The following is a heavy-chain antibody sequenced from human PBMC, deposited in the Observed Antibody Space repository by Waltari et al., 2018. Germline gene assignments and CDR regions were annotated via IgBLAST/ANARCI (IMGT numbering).Heavy chain of an antibody. Sequence: QITLKESGPTLVKPTQTLTLTCTFSGFSLSGNEVAVGWFRQPPGKALEWLALIYFNDDKRYSPSLRSRLTIAKDTSKNQVVLTMTNMDPVDTATYYCAHRVGRCYSCNWFDPWGQGTLVTVSS. CDR1: GFSLSGNEVA. CDR2: IYFNDDK. CDR3: AHRVGRCYSCNWFDP. D-gene: IGHD2-15*01. J-gene: IGHJ5*02. V-gene: IGHV2-5*01.